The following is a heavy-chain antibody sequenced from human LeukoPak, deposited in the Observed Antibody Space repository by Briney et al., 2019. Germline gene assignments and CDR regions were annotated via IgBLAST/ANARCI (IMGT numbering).Heavy chain of an antibody. CDR2: IYHSGST. CDR3: ARALDDFDY. D-gene: IGHD1-1*01. J-gene: IGHJ4*02. Sequence: SETLSLTCAVSGYSISSGYYWGWIRQPPGKGLEWIGSIYHSGSTYYNPSLKSRVTISVDTSKNQFSLKLSSVTAADTAVYYCARALDDFDYWGQGTLVTASS. CDR1: GYSISSGYY. V-gene: IGHV4-38-2*01.